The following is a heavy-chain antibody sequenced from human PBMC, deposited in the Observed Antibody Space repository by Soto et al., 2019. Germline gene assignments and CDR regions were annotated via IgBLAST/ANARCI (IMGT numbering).Heavy chain of an antibody. CDR1: GFTLSNVW. V-gene: IGHV3-15*01. CDR2: IKSQTHGGTT. CDR3: TTTAVINIIVLGDTIDF. J-gene: IGHJ4*02. D-gene: IGHD3-22*01. Sequence: EGQLVESGGGLVKPGGSLRLSCAASGFTLSNVWMTWVRQAPGKGLEWVGRIKSQTHGGTTDYAAPVKGRCTISRNDSRYLLYRQMSVLSTEDTAVYFCTTTAVINIIVLGDTIDFWGQGTLVTVCS.